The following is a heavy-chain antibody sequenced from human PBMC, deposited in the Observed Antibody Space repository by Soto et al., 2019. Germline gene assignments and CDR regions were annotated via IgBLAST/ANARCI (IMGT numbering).Heavy chain of an antibody. CDR1: GGTFSTYA. CDR2: IIPLFGTA. J-gene: IGHJ4*02. D-gene: IGHD3-22*01. CDR3: ARGVHYDSSGYYYFY. V-gene: IGHV1-69*13. Sequence: SVKVSCKASGGTFSTYAIDWVRQAPGQGLEWMGGIIPLFGTAKYAQNFQGRITITADESTNAAYMELRSLRSQDTAVYYCARGVHYDSSGYYYFYWGQGTLVTVSS.